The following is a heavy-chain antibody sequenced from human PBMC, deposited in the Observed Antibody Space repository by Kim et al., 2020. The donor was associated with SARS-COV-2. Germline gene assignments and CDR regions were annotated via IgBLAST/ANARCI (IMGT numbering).Heavy chain of an antibody. CDR1: GGSFSGYY. J-gene: IGHJ5*02. Sequence: SETLSLTCAVYGGSFSGYYWSWIRQPPGKGLEWIGEINHSGSTNYNPSLKSRVTISVDTSKNQFSLKLSSVTAADTAVYYCARSVYGSGKGYNWFDPWGQGTLVTVSS. CDR3: ARSVYGSGKGYNWFDP. D-gene: IGHD3-10*01. V-gene: IGHV4-34*01. CDR2: INHSGST.